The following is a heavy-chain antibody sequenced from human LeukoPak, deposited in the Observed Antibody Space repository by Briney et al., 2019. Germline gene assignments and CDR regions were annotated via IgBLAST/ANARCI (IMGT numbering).Heavy chain of an antibody. J-gene: IGHJ5*02. Sequence: SETLSLTCAVSGYSISSGYYWGWIRQPPGKGLEWIGSIYHSGSTYYNLSLKSRVTISVDTSKNQFSLKLSSVTAADTAVYYCARDLKYGDYLNWFDPWGQGTLVTVSS. CDR2: IYHSGST. V-gene: IGHV4-38-2*02. CDR3: ARDLKYGDYLNWFDP. CDR1: GYSISSGYY. D-gene: IGHD4-17*01.